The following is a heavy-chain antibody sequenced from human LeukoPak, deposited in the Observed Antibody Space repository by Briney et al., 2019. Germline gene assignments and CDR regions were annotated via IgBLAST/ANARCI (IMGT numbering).Heavy chain of an antibody. CDR2: IYYSGST. CDR1: GGSISSSNYY. V-gene: IGHV4-39*07. CDR3: ARVGSSTSCYSCAFDI. Sequence: SETLSLTCTVSGGSISSSNYYWGWIRQPPGKGLEWIGSIYYSGSTYYNPSLKSRVTISVDTSKNQFSLKLSSVTAADTAVYYCARVGSSTSCYSCAFDIWGQGTMVTVSS. D-gene: IGHD2-2*02. J-gene: IGHJ3*02.